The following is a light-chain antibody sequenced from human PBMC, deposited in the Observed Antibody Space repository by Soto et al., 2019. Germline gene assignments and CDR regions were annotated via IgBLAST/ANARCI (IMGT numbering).Light chain of an antibody. J-gene: IGKJ4*01. CDR2: AAS. V-gene: IGKV1-8*01. Sequence: IQITQSPSAMSASTGDRVTITCRASQGISSYLAWYQQKPGKAPKLLIYAASTLQSGVPSRFSGSGSGTDFTLTISCLQSEDFATYYCQQYYSYPHTFGGGTKVDIK. CDR3: QQYYSYPHT. CDR1: QGISSY.